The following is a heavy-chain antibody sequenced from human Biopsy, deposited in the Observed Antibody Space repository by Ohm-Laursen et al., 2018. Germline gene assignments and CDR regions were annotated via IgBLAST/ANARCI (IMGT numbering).Heavy chain of an antibody. CDR3: ARPISRVIAYGMDV. J-gene: IGHJ6*02. CDR2: IGGSGGGS. V-gene: IGHV3-23*01. D-gene: IGHD2-21*01. Sequence: SLGLSCAASGLRFSMYAMSWVRQAPGKGLEWVSAIGGSGGGSYYADSVMGRFTISRGDSKNTVYLQMNSVRVDERAGYYCARPISRVIAYGMDVWGQGATVTVSS. CDR1: GLRFSMYA.